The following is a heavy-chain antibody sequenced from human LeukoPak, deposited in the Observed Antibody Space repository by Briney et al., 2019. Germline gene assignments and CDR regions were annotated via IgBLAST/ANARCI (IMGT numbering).Heavy chain of an antibody. D-gene: IGHD3-9*01. CDR3: AITQRLTGAKKIAFDI. V-gene: IGHV1-2*02. CDR2: VNPNSGDT. CDR1: GFTFSDYY. Sequence: ASVKVSCKASGFTFSDYYLHWLRQAPGQGLEWLGWVNPNSGDTDYAQNFQGRVTMTTHTSISTAYMHLSRLTSHYTAVYYCAITQRLTGAKKIAFDIWGQGTMVTVSS. J-gene: IGHJ3*02.